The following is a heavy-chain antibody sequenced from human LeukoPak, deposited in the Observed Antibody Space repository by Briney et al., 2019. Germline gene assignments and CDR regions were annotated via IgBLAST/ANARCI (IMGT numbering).Heavy chain of an antibody. V-gene: IGHV3-48*03. CDR1: GFTFSSYE. J-gene: IGHJ4*02. CDR3: AKDKGREGDY. CDR2: ISSSGSTI. Sequence: GGSLRLSCAASGFTFSSYEMNWVRQAPGKGLEWVSYISSSGSTIYYANSVKGRFTISRDNSKNTLYLQMSSLRAEDTAVYYCAKDKGREGDYWGQGNLVTVSS.